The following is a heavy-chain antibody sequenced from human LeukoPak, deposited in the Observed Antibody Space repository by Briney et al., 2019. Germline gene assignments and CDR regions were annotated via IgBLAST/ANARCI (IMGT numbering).Heavy chain of an antibody. Sequence: GGSLRLSCAASGITFSNYGMSWVRQAPGEGLAWVSGISGSGGRTNYADSVKGRFTISRDNSKNTLYLQMNSLRAEDAAVYYCANFQRDYGSGSYYPIWGQGTMVTVSS. CDR3: ANFQRDYGSGSYYPI. CDR1: GITFSNYG. J-gene: IGHJ3*02. V-gene: IGHV3-23*01. D-gene: IGHD3-10*01. CDR2: ISGSGGRT.